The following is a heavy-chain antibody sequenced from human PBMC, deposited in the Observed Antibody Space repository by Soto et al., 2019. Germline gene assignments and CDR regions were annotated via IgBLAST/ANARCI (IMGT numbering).Heavy chain of an antibody. J-gene: IGHJ4*02. CDR3: ARDRGYFDY. V-gene: IGHV1-3*04. Sequence: ASVKVSCKASGFTFTTYAMHWVRQAPGQRLEWMGWINTGNGNTKYSQNFQGRVTTTRDTSANTAYMELSSLRSEDTAVYYCARDRGYFDYWGQGTLVTVSS. CDR1: GFTFTTYA. D-gene: IGHD3-10*01. CDR2: INTGNGNT.